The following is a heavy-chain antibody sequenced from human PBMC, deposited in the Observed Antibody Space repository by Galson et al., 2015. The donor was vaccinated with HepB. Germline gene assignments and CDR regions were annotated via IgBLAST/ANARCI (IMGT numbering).Heavy chain of an antibody. Sequence: SLRLSCAASGFTFSSYSMNWVRQAPGKGLEWVSYISSSSSTIYYADSVKGRFTISRDNAKNSLYLQMNSLRAEDTAVYYCARDWADFWSGLYYFYGMDVWGQGTTVTVSS. CDR3: ARDWADFWSGLYYFYGMDV. CDR1: GFTFSSYS. J-gene: IGHJ6*02. CDR2: ISSSSSTI. V-gene: IGHV3-48*01. D-gene: IGHD3-3*01.